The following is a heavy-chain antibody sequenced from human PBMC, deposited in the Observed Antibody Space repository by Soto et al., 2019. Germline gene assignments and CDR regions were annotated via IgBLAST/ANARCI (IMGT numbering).Heavy chain of an antibody. D-gene: IGHD6-13*01. CDR3: AKEKRGSSWTSFDY. Sequence: EVQLVESGGVVVQPGGSLRLSCAASGFTFDDFSMHWVRQAPGKGLEWVSLIGWDSVNTYYADSVKGRFTISRDNSKNSPYLQMNSLRTEDTALYYCAKEKRGSSWTSFDYWGQGTLVTVSS. J-gene: IGHJ4*02. CDR1: GFTFDDFS. CDR2: IGWDSVNT. V-gene: IGHV3-43*01.